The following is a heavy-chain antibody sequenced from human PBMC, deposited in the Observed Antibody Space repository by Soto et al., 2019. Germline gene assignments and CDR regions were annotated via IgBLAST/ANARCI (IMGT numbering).Heavy chain of an antibody. Sequence: QVQLVQSGAEVKKPGASVKVSCKASGYTFTSNYMHWMRQAPGQGLEWMGIINPSGGSTSYAQKFQGRVTMTRDTSTSTVYMELSSLRSEDTAVYYCASRAGSGSYLDYWGQGTLVTVSS. D-gene: IGHD3-10*01. CDR1: GYTFTSNY. CDR3: ASRAGSGSYLDY. V-gene: IGHV1-46*03. J-gene: IGHJ4*02. CDR2: INPSGGST.